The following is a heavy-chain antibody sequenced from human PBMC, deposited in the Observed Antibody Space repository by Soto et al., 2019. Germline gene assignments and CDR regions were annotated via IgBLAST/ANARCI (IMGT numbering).Heavy chain of an antibody. CDR2: IYHGGTT. CDR3: ARDFKAPKDAWAFDY. J-gene: IGHJ4*02. V-gene: IGHV4-4*02. Sequence: QVQLQESGPGLVMPSGTLSLTCAVSGASISSNDWWNWVRQPPGKGLEWIGEIYHGGTTIYNPSLNSRVSISIDESKNPLSLKLTSVTAADTAVYYCARDFKAPKDAWAFDYWGQGILVTVSS. CDR1: GASISSNDW. D-gene: IGHD3-16*01.